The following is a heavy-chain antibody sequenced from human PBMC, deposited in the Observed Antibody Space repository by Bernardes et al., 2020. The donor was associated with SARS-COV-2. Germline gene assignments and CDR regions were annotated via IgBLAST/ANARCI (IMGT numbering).Heavy chain of an antibody. J-gene: IGHJ5*02. Sequence: SETLSLTCAVYGGSFSGYYWSCIRQPPGKGLEWIGEINHSGSTNYNPSLKSRVTISVDTSKNQFSLKLSSVTAADTAVYYCARVPVVVPAAHWFDPWGQGTLVTVSS. CDR1: GGSFSGYY. V-gene: IGHV4-34*01. CDR2: INHSGST. D-gene: IGHD2-2*01. CDR3: ARVPVVVPAAHWFDP.